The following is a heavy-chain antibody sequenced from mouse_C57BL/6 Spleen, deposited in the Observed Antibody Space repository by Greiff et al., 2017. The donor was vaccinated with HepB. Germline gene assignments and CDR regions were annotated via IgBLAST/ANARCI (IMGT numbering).Heavy chain of an antibody. D-gene: IGHD2-4*01. CDR1: GYTFTSYW. CDR3: ATIYYDYGLDY. J-gene: IGHJ2*01. Sequence: QVQLQQPGAELVRPGSSVKLSCKASGYTFTSYWMHWVKQRPIQGLEWIGNIDPSDSETHYNQKFKDKATLTVDKSSSTAYMQLSSLTSEDSAVYDCATIYYDYGLDYWGQGTTLTVSS. CDR2: IDPSDSET. V-gene: IGHV1-52*01.